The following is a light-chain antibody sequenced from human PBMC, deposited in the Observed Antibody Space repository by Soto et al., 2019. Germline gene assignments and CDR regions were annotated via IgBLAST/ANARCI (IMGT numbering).Light chain of an antibody. V-gene: IGKV3-20*01. CDR2: DAS. Sequence: EIVLTQSPGILSLSPGERATLSCRASQSVSSSYLAWFQQKPGQAPRLLIYDASSRASGIPDRFSGSGSGTDFTLTISRLAPEDSAVFYCQQYGSSPNTFGQGTKLEIK. CDR3: QQYGSSPNT. J-gene: IGKJ2*01. CDR1: QSVSSSY.